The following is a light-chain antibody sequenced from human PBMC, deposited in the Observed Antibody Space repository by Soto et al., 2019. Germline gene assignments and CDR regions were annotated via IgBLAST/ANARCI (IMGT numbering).Light chain of an antibody. J-gene: IGKJ4*01. CDR2: SAS. Sequence: DIQMTQSPASLSASVGDRVTITCRTSQSISYYLNWYQQKPGKAPNLLIYSASSLQSGVPSRFSGSGSGTDFTLTINSLQPEDFAVYYCQQGYSSPPTFGGGTKVETK. CDR1: QSISYY. V-gene: IGKV1-39*01. CDR3: QQGYSSPPT.